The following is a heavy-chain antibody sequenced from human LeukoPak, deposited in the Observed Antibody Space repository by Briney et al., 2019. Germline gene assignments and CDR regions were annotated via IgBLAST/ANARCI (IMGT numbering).Heavy chain of an antibody. CDR2: IYDSGST. Sequence: SETLSLTCSVSGYSISTDYYWGWIRQPPGKGLEWIGVIYDSGSTHYNPSLESRVAISVDTSKNQFSLKLSSVTAADTAVYFCAGVKSDSTAYSPFGDWGQGTLVIVSS. V-gene: IGHV4-38-2*02. J-gene: IGHJ4*02. CDR1: GYSISTDYY. CDR3: AGVKSDSTAYSPFGD. D-gene: IGHD3-22*01.